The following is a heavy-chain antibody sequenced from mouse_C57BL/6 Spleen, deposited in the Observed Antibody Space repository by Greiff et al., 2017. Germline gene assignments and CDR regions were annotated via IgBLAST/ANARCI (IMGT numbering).Heavy chain of an antibody. CDR3: ARRGGYYWYCDV. D-gene: IGHD2-2*01. CDR2: LYPGDGDT. Sequence: VQLQQSGAELVKPGASVKISCKASGYAFSSYWMNWVKQRPGKGLEWIGQLYPGDGDTNYNGKFKGKATLTADKSSSTAYMQLSSLTSEDSAVYFCARRGGYYWYCDVWGTGTTVTVSS. CDR1: GYAFSSYW. V-gene: IGHV1-80*01. J-gene: IGHJ1*03.